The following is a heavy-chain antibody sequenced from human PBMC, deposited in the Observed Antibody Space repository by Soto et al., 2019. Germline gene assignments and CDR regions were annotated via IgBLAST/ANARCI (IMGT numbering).Heavy chain of an antibody. CDR2: INQDGSGK. V-gene: IGHV3-7*04. CDR1: GFTFSGYW. CDR3: ARKSYSGDSGFYDY. Sequence: GGSLRLSCAASGFTFSGYWMSWVRQAPGKGLEWVANINQDGSGKYYMDSVKGRFAISRDNAKNSLYLQMDSLRADDTAVYYCARKSYSGDSGFYDYWGQGALVTVSS. D-gene: IGHD3-22*01. J-gene: IGHJ4*02.